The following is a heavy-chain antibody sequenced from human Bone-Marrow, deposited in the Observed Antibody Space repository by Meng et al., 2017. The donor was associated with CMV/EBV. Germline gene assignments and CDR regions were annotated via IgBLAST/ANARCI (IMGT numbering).Heavy chain of an antibody. CDR2: IPNDGSNK. D-gene: IGHD6-13*01. J-gene: IGHJ4*02. CDR1: GFTFSSYG. CDR3: AKNSITAAGGY. V-gene: IGHV3-30*02. Sequence: GGSLRLSCAASGFTFSSYGMHWVRQAPGKGLEWVAFIPNDGSNKYYIDSVKGRFTISRENSKNTLYLQINSLRAEDTAVYYCAKNSITAAGGYWGQGTLVTVSS.